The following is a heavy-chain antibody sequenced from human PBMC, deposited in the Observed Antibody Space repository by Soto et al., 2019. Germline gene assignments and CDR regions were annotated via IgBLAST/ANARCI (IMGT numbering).Heavy chain of an antibody. D-gene: IGHD6-19*01. CDR3: VGSYSSGWYSNYYFDY. Sequence: VQLVESGGGVVQPGRSLRLSCAASGFTFSSYGMHWVRQAPGKGLEWVAVIWYDGSNKYYADSVKGRFTISRDNSKNTLYLQMNSLRAEDTAVYYCVGSYSSGWYSNYYFDYWGQGTLVTVSS. CDR1: GFTFSSYG. CDR2: IWYDGSNK. J-gene: IGHJ4*02. V-gene: IGHV3-33*01.